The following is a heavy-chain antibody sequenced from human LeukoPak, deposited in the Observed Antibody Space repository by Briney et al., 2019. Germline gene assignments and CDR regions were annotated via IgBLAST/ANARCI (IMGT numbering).Heavy chain of an antibody. CDR2: ISNSGGST. D-gene: IGHD6-25*01. V-gene: IGHV3-23*01. J-gene: IGHJ4*02. Sequence: PGGSLSLSCAASGFTSRFTFNTYAMTWVRQAPGKGLEWVSAISNSGGSTYYADSVKGRFTISRDNSKNTLYLQMNSLRAEDTAVYYCGRHDGGSGWPWLGIDYWGQGTLVTVSS. CDR1: GFTSRFTFNTYA. CDR3: GRHDGGSGWPWLGIDY.